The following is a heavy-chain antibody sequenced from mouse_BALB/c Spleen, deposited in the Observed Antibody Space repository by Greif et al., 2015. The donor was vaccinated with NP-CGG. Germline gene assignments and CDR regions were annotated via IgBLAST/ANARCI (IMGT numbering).Heavy chain of an antibody. CDR1: GFNIKDTY. CDR2: IDPANGNT. V-gene: IGHV14-3*02. D-gene: IGHD2-10*02. Sequence: VQLQQSGAELVKPGASVKLSCTASGFNIKDTYMHWVKQRPEQGLEWIGRIDPANGNTKYDPKFQGKATITADTSSNTAYLQLSSLTSEDTAVYYCARGGYGNYVDYWGQGTSVTVSS. J-gene: IGHJ4*01. CDR3: ARGGYGNYVDY.